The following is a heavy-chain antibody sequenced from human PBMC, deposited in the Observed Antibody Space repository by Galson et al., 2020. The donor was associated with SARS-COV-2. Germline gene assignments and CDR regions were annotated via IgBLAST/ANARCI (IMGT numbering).Heavy chain of an antibody. CDR3: ASNSLRYCSSTSCYLPIY. CDR2: ISYDGSNK. Sequence: GGSLRLSCAASGFTFSSYAMHWVRQAPGKGLEWVAVISYDGSNKYYADSVKGRFTISRDNSKNTLYLQMNSLRAEDTAVYYCASNSLRYCSSTSCYLPIYWGQGTLVTVSS. CDR1: GFTFSSYA. V-gene: IGHV3-30*04. J-gene: IGHJ4*02. D-gene: IGHD2-2*01.